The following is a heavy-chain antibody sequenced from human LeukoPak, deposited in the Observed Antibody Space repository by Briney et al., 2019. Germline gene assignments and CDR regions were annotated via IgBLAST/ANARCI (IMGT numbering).Heavy chain of an antibody. CDR1: GGSISTYC. CDR3: ARDKAHSYGRYFDP. V-gene: IGHV4-59*01. D-gene: IGHD5-18*01. J-gene: IGHJ5*02. CDR2: ISYGNT. Sequence: SETLSLTCSVSGGSISTYCWNWIRQTPGKGLEWIGHISYGNTDYNPSLKSRVTISVDTSKNQFSLKLTSVTAADTAVYYCARDKAHSYGRYFDPWGQGALVTVSS.